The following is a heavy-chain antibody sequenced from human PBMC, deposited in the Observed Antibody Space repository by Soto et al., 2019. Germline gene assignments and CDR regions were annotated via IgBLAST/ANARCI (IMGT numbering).Heavy chain of an antibody. Sequence: QVQLVQSGAEVKKPGASVKVSCKASGYTFTSYYMHWVRQAPGQGLEWMGIINPSGGSTSYAQKFQGRVTMTRDTSTSTVYMELSSLRSEDTAVDYCARNMTGTPFDYWGQGTLVTVSS. CDR2: INPSGGST. CDR3: ARNMTGTPFDY. CDR1: GYTFTSYY. D-gene: IGHD1-7*01. J-gene: IGHJ4*02. V-gene: IGHV1-46*01.